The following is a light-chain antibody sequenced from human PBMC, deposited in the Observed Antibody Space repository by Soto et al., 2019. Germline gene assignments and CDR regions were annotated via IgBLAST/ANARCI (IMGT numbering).Light chain of an antibody. CDR2: SES. CDR3: HQNYSTPQT. V-gene: IGKV1-39*01. CDR1: QSISDY. Sequence: RLPQSPSSLSASVGDRVTIPCRASQSISDYLYWYQQKTGKAPKSLIYSESSLQSGVPSRFSGSGSGTDLSLTISSLLPEDVSTYYYHQNYSTPQTXGQGTKVEIK. J-gene: IGKJ1*01.